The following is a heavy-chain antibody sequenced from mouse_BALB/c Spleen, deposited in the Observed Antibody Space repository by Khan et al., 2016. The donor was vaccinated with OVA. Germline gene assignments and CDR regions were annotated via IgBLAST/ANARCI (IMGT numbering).Heavy chain of an antibody. CDR2: ISYSGST. V-gene: IGHV3-2*02. J-gene: IGHJ3*01. Sequence: EVQLQESGPGLVKPSQSLSLTCTVTGYSITSDYAWNWIRQFPRNKLEWMGYISYSGSTSYNPSLKSRISINRDTSKNQFFLQLNSVTTEDTATYFCARSGYEAWFAYWGQGTLVTVSA. CDR1: GYSITSDYA. D-gene: IGHD2-14*01. CDR3: ARSGYEAWFAY.